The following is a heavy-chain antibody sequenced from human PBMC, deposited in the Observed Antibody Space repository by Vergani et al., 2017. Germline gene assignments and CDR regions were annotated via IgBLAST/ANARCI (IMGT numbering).Heavy chain of an antibody. V-gene: IGHV3-23*01. CDR3: ARGGVRGSEYYYYGMDV. J-gene: IGHJ6*02. CDR2: ISGSGGST. D-gene: IGHD3-10*01. CDR1: GFTFSSYA. Sequence: PASGFTFSSYAMSWVRQAPGKGLEWVSAISGSGGSTYYADSVKGRFTISRDNAKNTLYLQMNSLRAEDTAVYYCARGGVRGSEYYYYGMDVWGQGP.